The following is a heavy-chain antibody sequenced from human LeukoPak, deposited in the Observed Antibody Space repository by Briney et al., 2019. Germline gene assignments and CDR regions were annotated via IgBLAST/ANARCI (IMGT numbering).Heavy chain of an antibody. CDR1: GFTFNFYG. V-gene: IGHV3-33*01. CDR3: ARANQYDGTGHPHASDI. J-gene: IGHJ3*02. CDR2: IWDDGTPK. D-gene: IGHD3-22*01. Sequence: GGSLRLSCVASGFTFNFYGMHWVRQAPGKGLEWVAVIWDDGTPKYYSDSVKGRFNISRDNSKKMLYLEMNSLRAEDTALYFCARANQYDGTGHPHASDIWGQGTMVYVSS.